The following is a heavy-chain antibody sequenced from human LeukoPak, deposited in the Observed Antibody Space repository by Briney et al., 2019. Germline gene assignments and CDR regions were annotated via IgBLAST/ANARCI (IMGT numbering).Heavy chain of an antibody. CDR3: ARDYSVRYSSGWYY. D-gene: IGHD6-19*01. CDR1: GFTFSSYS. Sequence: PGGSLRLSCAASGFTFSSYSMNWVRQAPGKGLEWVSSISSSSSYIYYADSVKGRFTISRDNAKNSLYLQMNTLRAEDTAVYYCARDYSVRYSSGWYYWGQGTLVTVSS. V-gene: IGHV3-21*01. CDR2: ISSSSSYI. J-gene: IGHJ4*02.